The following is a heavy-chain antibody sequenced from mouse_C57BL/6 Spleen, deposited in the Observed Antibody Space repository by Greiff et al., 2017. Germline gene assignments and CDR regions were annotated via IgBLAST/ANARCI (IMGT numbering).Heavy chain of an antibody. CDR1: GYAFTSYW. V-gene: IGHV1-52*01. Sequence: QVQLQQPGAELVRPGSSVKLSCKASGYAFTSYWMHWVKQRPVQGLEWIGNIDPSDSEPHYNQKFKDTATVTVDKSSSTAYMQLSSLTSEDSAVYYLARLGYYCGFDYWGQGTTLTVSS. CDR2: IDPSDSEP. J-gene: IGHJ2*01. CDR3: ARLGYYCGFDY. D-gene: IGHD2-1*01.